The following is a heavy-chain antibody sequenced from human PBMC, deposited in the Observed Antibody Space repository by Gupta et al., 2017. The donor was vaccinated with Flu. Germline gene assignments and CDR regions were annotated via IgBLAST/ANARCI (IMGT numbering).Heavy chain of an antibody. Sequence: QDTGKGLEWVAVNSHDGRNYYHSDSGRGRFNSSRDKSKNTRHRQMSRLRTEDTAVYYCEKDWRWDNNNEGMKVWGQGTTVTVS. CDR3: EKDWRWDNNNEGMKV. CDR2: NSHDGRNY. D-gene: IGHD1-26*01. J-gene: IGHJ6*02. V-gene: IGHV3-30*18.